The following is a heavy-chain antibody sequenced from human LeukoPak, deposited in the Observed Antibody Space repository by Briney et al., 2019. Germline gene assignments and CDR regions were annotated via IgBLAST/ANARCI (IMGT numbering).Heavy chain of an antibody. V-gene: IGHV3-21*01. D-gene: IGHD6-19*01. CDR2: ISSDSSYI. CDR3: ARHRYSSDRYSDY. J-gene: IGHJ4*02. CDR1: GFTFSSYS. Sequence: GGSLRLSCAASGFTFSSYSMNWVRQAPGKGLEWVSSISSDSSYIYYADSVKGRFTISRDNSKNSLYLQMNSLRAEDTAVYYCARHRYSSDRYSDYWGQGTLVTVSS.